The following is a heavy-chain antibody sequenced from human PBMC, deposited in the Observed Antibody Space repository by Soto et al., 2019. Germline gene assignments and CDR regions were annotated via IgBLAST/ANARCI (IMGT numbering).Heavy chain of an antibody. CDR3: AKRQRRVNSSPIDY. Sequence: GGSLRLSCAASGFTFSSYAMSWVRQAPGKGLEWVSAISGSGGSTYYADSVKGRFTISRDNSKNTLYLQMNSLRAEDTAVYYCAKRQRRVNSSPIDYWGQGTLVTVSS. CDR2: ISGSGGST. D-gene: IGHD6-19*01. J-gene: IGHJ4*02. V-gene: IGHV3-23*01. CDR1: GFTFSSYA.